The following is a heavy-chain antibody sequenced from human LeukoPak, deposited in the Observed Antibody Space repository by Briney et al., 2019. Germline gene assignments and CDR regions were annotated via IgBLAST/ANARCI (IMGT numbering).Heavy chain of an antibody. CDR3: AHRIAWNDAFDI. Sequence: SGPTLVNPTQTLTLTCTFSGFSLTTGGVGVGWIRYPPGKALEWLALIFLDDDKRYSPSPKSRLTITNDPSKNQVVLTMTNMDPVDTATYYCAHRIAWNDAFDIWGQGTMVTVSS. D-gene: IGHD2-21*01. CDR1: GFSLTTGGVG. V-gene: IGHV2-5*02. J-gene: IGHJ3*02. CDR2: IFLDDDK.